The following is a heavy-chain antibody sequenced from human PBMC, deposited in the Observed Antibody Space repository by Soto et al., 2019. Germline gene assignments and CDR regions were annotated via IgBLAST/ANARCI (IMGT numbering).Heavy chain of an antibody. CDR1: GFTFSSYS. V-gene: IGHV3-48*02. CDR2: ISSSSSTI. CDR3: AREGTRGGFLNWFDP. D-gene: IGHD3-10*01. Sequence: EVQLVESGGGLVQPGGSLRLSCADAGFTFSSYSMNWVRQAPGKGLEWVSYISSSSSTIYYADSVKGRFTISRDNAKNSLYLQMNSLRDEDTAVYYCAREGTRGGFLNWFDPWGQGTLVTVSS. J-gene: IGHJ5*02.